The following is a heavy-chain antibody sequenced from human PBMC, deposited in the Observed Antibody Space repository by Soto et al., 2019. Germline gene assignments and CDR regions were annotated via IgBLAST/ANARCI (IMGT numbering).Heavy chain of an antibody. V-gene: IGHV1-2*02. CDR2: INPNSGGT. Sequence: ASVKVSCKASGYTFTGYYMHWVRRAPGQGLEWMGWINPNSGGTNYAQKFQSRVTMTRDTSISTAYMELSRLRSDDTAVYYCARGDFWSGYFKRNYYYYGMDVWGQGTTVTVSS. J-gene: IGHJ6*02. CDR1: GYTFTGYY. D-gene: IGHD3-3*01. CDR3: ARGDFWSGYFKRNYYYYGMDV.